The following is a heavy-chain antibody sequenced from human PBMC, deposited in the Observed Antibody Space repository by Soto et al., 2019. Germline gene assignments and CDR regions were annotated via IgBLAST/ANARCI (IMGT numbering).Heavy chain of an antibody. CDR3: ESASGGGVGTTSY. Sequence: QVQLVQSGAEVKKPGASAKVSCKASGYTFGNYGINWMRQVPGQGLEWMGWISAYNGKTNYAQKFQGRVSMTTDTSPNAAQREMTSLTSDARAVYYCESASGGGVGTTSYWGQGTLITVSS. J-gene: IGHJ4*02. CDR1: GYTFGNYG. D-gene: IGHD1-26*01. V-gene: IGHV1-18*01. CDR2: ISAYNGKT.